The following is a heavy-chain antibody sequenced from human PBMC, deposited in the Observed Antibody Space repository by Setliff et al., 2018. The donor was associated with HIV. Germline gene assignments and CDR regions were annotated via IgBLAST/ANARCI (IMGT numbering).Heavy chain of an antibody. D-gene: IGHD3-10*01. V-gene: IGHV4-39*01. Sequence: PSETLSLTCTISSGSINTSPSYWGWIRQPPGKGLEWIGSIHHSGTAYDNPSLKSRVTISVDPSKNQILLRLSSVTAADTAVYYCARLSGGMVPNYWGQGTLVTVSS. CDR1: SGSINTSPSY. CDR2: IHHSGTA. CDR3: ARLSGGMVPNY. J-gene: IGHJ4*02.